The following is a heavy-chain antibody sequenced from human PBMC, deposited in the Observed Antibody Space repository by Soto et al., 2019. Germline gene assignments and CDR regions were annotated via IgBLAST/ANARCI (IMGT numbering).Heavy chain of an antibody. V-gene: IGHV4-59*01. CDR1: GGSISSYY. J-gene: IGHJ3*02. CDR3: ARVGYYYDSSGSSRPNKPFEI. CDR2: IYYSGST. D-gene: IGHD3-22*01. Sequence: PSETLSLTCTVSGGSISSYYWSWIRQPPGKGLEWIGYIYYSGSTNYNPSLKSRVTISVDTSKNQFSLKLSSVTAADTAVYYCARVGYYYDSSGSSRPNKPFEIWGQGTMVTVSS.